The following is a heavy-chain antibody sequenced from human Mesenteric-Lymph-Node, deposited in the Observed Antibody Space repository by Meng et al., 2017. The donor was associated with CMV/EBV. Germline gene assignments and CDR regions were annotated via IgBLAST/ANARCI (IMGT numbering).Heavy chain of an antibody. V-gene: IGHV4-31*11. CDR3: AKDSGSSPY. CDR2: IYYNGAT. D-gene: IGHD3-22*01. J-gene: IGHJ4*02. CDR1: GDSISTSAGCY. Sequence: CAVSGDSISTSAGCYWSWIRQHPGKGMEWIGYIYYNGATHYNPSLESRVAISVDTSKNQFSLKLTSVTAADTAVYYCAKDSGSSPYWGQGTLVTVSS.